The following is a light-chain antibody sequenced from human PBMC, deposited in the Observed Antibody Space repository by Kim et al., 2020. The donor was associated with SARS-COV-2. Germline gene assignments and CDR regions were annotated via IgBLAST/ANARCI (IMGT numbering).Light chain of an antibody. V-gene: IGKV1-5*03. CDR3: QQYDTSGT. CDR2: KAS. Sequence: SASVGDRVTITCRTSQSISSWLAWYQQKPGKAPKLLIKKASALESGVPSRFSGSGYGTEFTLTISSLQPDDFATYYCQQYDTSGTFGQGTKVDIK. CDR1: QSISSW. J-gene: IGKJ1*01.